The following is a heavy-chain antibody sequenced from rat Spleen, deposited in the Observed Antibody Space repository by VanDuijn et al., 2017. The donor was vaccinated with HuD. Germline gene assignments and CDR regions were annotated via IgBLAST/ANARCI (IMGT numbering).Heavy chain of an antibody. D-gene: IGHD1-4*01. CDR1: GLSLTSNS. CDR2: MWSDADT. Sequence: QVQLKESGPGLVQPSQTLSLTCTVSGLSLTSNSVSWIRQPPGKGLEWMGVMWSDADTSYNSDLKSRLSIRRDTSKSQVFLKMNSLQTEDTATYYCARDPGNNPYFMDAWGQGVSVAVSS. V-gene: IGHV2-47*01. CDR3: ARDPGNNPYFMDA. J-gene: IGHJ4*01.